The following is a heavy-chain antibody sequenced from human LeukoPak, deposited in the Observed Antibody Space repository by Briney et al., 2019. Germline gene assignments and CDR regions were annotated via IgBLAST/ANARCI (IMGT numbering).Heavy chain of an antibody. J-gene: IGHJ6*02. CDR1: GYTFTSYG. Sequence: GASVKVSCKASGYTFTSYGISWVRQAPGQGLEWMGWISAYNGNTSYAQKLQGRVTMTTDTSTSTAYMELRSLRSDDTAVYYCARNVWFGETAPPYYYYYGMDVWGQGTTVTVSS. CDR3: ARNVWFGETAPPYYYYYGMDV. CDR2: ISAYNGNT. D-gene: IGHD3-10*01. V-gene: IGHV1-18*01.